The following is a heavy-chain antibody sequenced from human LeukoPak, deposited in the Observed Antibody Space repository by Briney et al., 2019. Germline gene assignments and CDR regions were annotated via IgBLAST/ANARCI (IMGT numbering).Heavy chain of an antibody. D-gene: IGHD5-12*01. Sequence: GGSLRLSCAASGFTFNSYGMNWVRQAPGKGPEWVGFIRYDESNKYYADSVKGRFTISRDNSKNTLYLQMNSLRAEDTAVYYCAKSGTSGYDLLDIWGQGTMVTVSS. CDR3: AKSGTSGYDLLDI. CDR2: IRYDESNK. J-gene: IGHJ3*02. V-gene: IGHV3-30*02. CDR1: GFTFNSYG.